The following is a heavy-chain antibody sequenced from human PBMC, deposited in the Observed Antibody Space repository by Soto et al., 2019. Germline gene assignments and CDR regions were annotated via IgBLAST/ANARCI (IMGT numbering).Heavy chain of an antibody. J-gene: IGHJ4*02. D-gene: IGHD1-7*01. Sequence: PSETLSLTCTVSGDTITSFSWNWIRQSAGKGLEWIGRISTTGNTHYNPSLESRVTMSLDTSKNQFSLKLTSVTAADTAVYYCEGESGENWSYEAYWGQGTLVTVPS. CDR1: GDTITSFS. V-gene: IGHV4-4*07. CDR2: ISTTGNT. CDR3: EGESGENWSYEAY.